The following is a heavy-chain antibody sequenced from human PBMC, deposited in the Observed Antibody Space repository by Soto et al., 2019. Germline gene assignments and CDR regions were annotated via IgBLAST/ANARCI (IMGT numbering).Heavy chain of an antibody. CDR2: ISAYNGNT. CDR1: GYTFTSYG. D-gene: IGHD6-19*01. J-gene: IGHJ5*02. Sequence: ASVKVSFKASGYTFTSYGISWLRQAPGQGLEWMGWISAYNGNTNYAQKLQGRVTMTTDTSTSTAYMELRSLRSDDTAVYYCARGHSSGPLFDPWGQGTLVTVSS. V-gene: IGHV1-18*04. CDR3: ARGHSSGPLFDP.